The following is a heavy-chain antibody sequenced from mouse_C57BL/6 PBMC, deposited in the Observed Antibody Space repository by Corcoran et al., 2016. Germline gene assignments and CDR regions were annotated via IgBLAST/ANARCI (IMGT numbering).Heavy chain of an antibody. CDR3: ARRSMGNMAWFAY. CDR2: IDTEDGET. D-gene: IGHD2-1*01. J-gene: IGHJ3*01. V-gene: IGHV14-2*01. Sequence: EDQLQQSGAELVKPGASVKLSCTASGFNIKDYYMHWVKQRTEQGLEWIGRIDTEDGETKYDPKFQVKATITADTSSNTAYLPLSRLTSEDTDFYCCARRSMGNMAWFAYWGQGTLVTVSA. CDR1: GFNIKDYY.